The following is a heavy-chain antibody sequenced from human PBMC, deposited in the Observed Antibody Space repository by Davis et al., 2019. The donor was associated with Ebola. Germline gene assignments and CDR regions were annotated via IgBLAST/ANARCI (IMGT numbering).Heavy chain of an antibody. J-gene: IGHJ6*02. V-gene: IGHV1-46*01. Sequence: ASVKVSCKAFGYTFSNYYVHWVRQAPGQGLEWMGVINPSAGYTNYAQKFQGRVTITRDTSTSTVYMEVRRLRSDDTAVYYCARVRSVVVVAATLYYYYGMDVWGQGTTVTVSS. CDR1: GYTFSNYY. CDR3: ARVRSVVVVAATLYYYYGMDV. CDR2: INPSAGYT. D-gene: IGHD2-15*01.